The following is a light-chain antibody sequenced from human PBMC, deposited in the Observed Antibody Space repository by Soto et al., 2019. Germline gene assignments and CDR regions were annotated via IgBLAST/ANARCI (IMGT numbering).Light chain of an antibody. CDR2: GNS. J-gene: IGLJ1*01. CDR1: RSNIGAGYD. Sequence: QSVRTQPPSVSGAPGQRVTISCTGSRSNIGAGYDVHWYQHLPGRAPKLLIYGNSNRPSGVPDRFSGSKSGTSASLAITGLQAEDEADYYCRSYDKRLSSYVFGTGTKVTVL. CDR3: RSYDKRLSSYV. V-gene: IGLV1-40*01.